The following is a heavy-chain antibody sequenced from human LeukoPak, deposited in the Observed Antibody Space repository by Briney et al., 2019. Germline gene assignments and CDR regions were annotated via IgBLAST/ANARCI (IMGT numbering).Heavy chain of an antibody. CDR2: INPNSGGT. CDR3: TRGLRWTNYYMDV. J-gene: IGHJ6*03. CDR1: GYTFTGYY. V-gene: IGHV1-2*02. Sequence: ASVKVSCKASGYTFTGYYMHWVRQAPGQGLEWMGWINPNSGGTNYAQKFQGRVTMTRDTSIGTAYMELSRLRSDDTAVYYCTRGLRWTNYYMDVWGKGTTVTVSS. D-gene: IGHD4-23*01.